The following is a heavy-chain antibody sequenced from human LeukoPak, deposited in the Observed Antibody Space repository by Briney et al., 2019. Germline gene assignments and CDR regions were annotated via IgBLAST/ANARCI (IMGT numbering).Heavy chain of an antibody. CDR2: VKQDGSEK. CDR1: GFIFSRYY. CDR3: ARDLGGGPPGY. V-gene: IGHV3-7*01. D-gene: IGHD4-23*01. Sequence: PGGSLRLSCAASGFIFSRYYMTWVRQAPGKGLEWVAYVKQDGSEKYYVDSLKGRFTISRDNAKNSLYLQMNSLRAEDTAVYYCARDLGGGPPGYWGQGDLVTVSP. J-gene: IGHJ4*02.